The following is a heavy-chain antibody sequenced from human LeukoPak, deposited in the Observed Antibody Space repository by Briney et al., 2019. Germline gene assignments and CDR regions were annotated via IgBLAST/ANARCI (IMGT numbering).Heavy chain of an antibody. V-gene: IGHV1-69*04. CDR1: GGTFSSYA. Sequence: ASVKVSCKASGGTFSSYAISWVRQAPGQGLEWMGRIIPILGTANYAQKFQGRVTITADKSTSTAYMELSSLRSEDTAVYYCARDIKQWLVLNAFDIWGQGTMVTVSS. CDR3: ARDIKQWLVLNAFDI. J-gene: IGHJ3*02. D-gene: IGHD6-19*01. CDR2: IIPILGTA.